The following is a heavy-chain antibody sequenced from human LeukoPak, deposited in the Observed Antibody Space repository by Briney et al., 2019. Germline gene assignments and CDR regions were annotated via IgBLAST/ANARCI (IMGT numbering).Heavy chain of an antibody. J-gene: IGHJ4*02. CDR2: ISYDGSNK. V-gene: IGHV3-30-3*01. Sequence: GGSLRLSCAASGFTFDDYAMHWVRQAPGKGLEWVAVISYDGSNKYYADSVKGRFTISRDNSKNTLYLQMNSLRAEDTAVYYCAGARGSYFDYWGQGTLVTVSS. D-gene: IGHD1-26*01. CDR3: AGARGSYFDY. CDR1: GFTFDDYA.